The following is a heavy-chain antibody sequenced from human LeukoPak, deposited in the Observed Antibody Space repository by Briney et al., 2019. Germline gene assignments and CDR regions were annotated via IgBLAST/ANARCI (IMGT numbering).Heavy chain of an antibody. V-gene: IGHV1-69*13. Sequence: ASVKVSCKTSGYTFTHYGISWVRQAPGQGLEWMGGIIPIFGTANYAQKFQGRVTITADESTSTAYMELSSLRSEDTAVYYCARGVRDYYDSSGYYDDYRGQGTLVTVSS. CDR2: IIPIFGTA. D-gene: IGHD3-22*01. J-gene: IGHJ4*02. CDR1: GYTFTHYG. CDR3: ARGVRDYYDSSGYYDDY.